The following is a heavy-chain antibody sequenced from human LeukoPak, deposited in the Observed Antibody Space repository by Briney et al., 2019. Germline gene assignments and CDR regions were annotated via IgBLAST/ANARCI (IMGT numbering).Heavy chain of an antibody. V-gene: IGHV3-7*01. CDR1: GFTFSNYW. CDR3: ARGVNRPNYYYYGMDV. D-gene: IGHD4-11*01. CDR2: IKQDGSEI. J-gene: IGHJ6*02. Sequence: GGSLRLSCVASGFTFSNYWMSWVRQAPGKGLEWVANIKQDGSEIYYVGSVKGRFTISRDNAKTSLCLQMNSLRAEDTAMYYCARGVNRPNYYYYGMDVWGQGTTVTVSS.